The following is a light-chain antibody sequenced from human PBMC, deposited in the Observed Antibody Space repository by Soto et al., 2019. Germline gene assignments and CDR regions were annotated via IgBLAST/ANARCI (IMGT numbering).Light chain of an antibody. J-gene: IGKJ1*01. Sequence: EMVWAQSPDALPGSAAERSTLSCMARQSGSANLAGYQQKAGQAPRRLIDGAATRATGIPARFSGSGSETEVTLTITRLQSEDFAVYYCQQYNNWPRTSGQGTKVDNK. V-gene: IGKV3-15*01. CDR1: QSGSAN. CDR2: GAA. CDR3: QQYNNWPRT.